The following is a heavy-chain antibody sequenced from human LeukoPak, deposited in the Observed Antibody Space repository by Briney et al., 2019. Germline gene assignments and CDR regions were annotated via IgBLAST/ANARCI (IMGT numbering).Heavy chain of an antibody. CDR3: AKRSFCISGSCYSFGFDY. D-gene: IGHD2-15*01. Sequence: ETLSLTCTVSGGSISSYYWSWIRQPPGKGLEWMANINQDGSEKYYVDSVKGRFTISRDNAKNSLYLQMNSLRAEDTAVYYCAKRSFCISGSCYSFGFDYWGQGTLVTVSS. J-gene: IGHJ4*02. CDR2: INQDGSEK. V-gene: IGHV3-7*01. CDR1: GGSISSYY.